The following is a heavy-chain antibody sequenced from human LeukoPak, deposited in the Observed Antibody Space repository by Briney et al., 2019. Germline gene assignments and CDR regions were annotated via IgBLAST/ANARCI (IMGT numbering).Heavy chain of an antibody. V-gene: IGHV4-39*07. CDR3: ARSAWFGEFVDY. Sequence: PSETLSLTCTVSGGSISSGGYYWSWIRQHPGKGLEWIGSIYHSGSTYYNPSLKSRVTISVDTSKNQFSLKLSSVTAADTAVYYCARSAWFGEFVDYWGQGTLVTVSS. D-gene: IGHD3-10*01. CDR2: IYHSGST. J-gene: IGHJ4*02. CDR1: GGSISSGGYY.